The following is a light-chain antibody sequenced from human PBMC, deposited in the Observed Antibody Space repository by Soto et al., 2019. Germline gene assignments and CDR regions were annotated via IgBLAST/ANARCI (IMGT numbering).Light chain of an antibody. CDR2: GAS. Sequence: EIVLTQSPDTLSLPPGGRATVSCRASQSVSSNLAWYQQKPGQAPRLLIYGASSRATGIPDRFSGSGSGTDFTLTISRLEPEDFAVYYCQQYGSSPWTFGQGTKVDIK. CDR3: QQYGSSPWT. J-gene: IGKJ1*01. V-gene: IGKV3-20*01. CDR1: QSVSSN.